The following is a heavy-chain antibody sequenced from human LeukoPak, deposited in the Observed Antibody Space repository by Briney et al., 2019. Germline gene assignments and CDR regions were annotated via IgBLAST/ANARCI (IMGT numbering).Heavy chain of an antibody. CDR2: IHFSGNT. Sequence: PSETLSLTCAVYGGSFSSGDYYWSWIRQPPGKGLEWIGYIHFSGNTFHNPSLQSRVTISADMSKNHLSLRLSSVTAADTAVYFCARDDSTGFHYYLDVWGKGTTVTVSS. D-gene: IGHD3-22*01. CDR3: ARDDSTGFHYYLDV. V-gene: IGHV4-30-4*01. J-gene: IGHJ6*03. CDR1: GGSFSSGDYY.